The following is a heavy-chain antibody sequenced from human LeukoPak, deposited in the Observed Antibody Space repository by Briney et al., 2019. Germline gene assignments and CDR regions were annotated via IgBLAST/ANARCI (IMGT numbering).Heavy chain of an antibody. D-gene: IGHD3-10*01. CDR1: GGSISSGDYY. J-gene: IGHJ4*02. CDR3: ARGGVRGVAFDY. CDR2: IYTSGST. V-gene: IGHV4-30-4*08. Sequence: SQILSLTCTVSGGSISSGDYYWSWIRQPPGKGLEWIGYIYTSGSTNYNPSLKSRVTMSVDTSKNQFSLKLSSVTAADTAVYYCARGGVRGVAFDYWGQGTLVTVSS.